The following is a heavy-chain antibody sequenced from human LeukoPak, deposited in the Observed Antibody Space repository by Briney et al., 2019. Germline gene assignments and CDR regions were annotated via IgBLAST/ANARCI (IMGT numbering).Heavy chain of an antibody. J-gene: IGHJ4*02. V-gene: IGHV4-4*02. D-gene: IGHD3-10*01. CDR3: ARGLITIQKWSYYFDY. Sequence: SGTLSLTCAVSGGSISSSNWWRWVRQPPGKGLEGIGEIYHSGSTNYNPSLKSRVTISVDTSKNQFSLTLSSVTAADTAVYSCARGLITIQKWSYYFDYWGQGTLVTVSS. CDR2: IYHSGST. CDR1: GGSISSSNW.